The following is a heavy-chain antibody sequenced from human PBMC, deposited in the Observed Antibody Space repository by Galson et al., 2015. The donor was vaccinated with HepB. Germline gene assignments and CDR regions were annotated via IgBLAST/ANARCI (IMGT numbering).Heavy chain of an antibody. CDR1: GFIFSNDS. V-gene: IGHV3-11*03. CDR3: VGSRWFGYFQL. J-gene: IGHJ1*01. D-gene: IGHD6-19*01. Sequence: SLRLSCATSGFIFSNDSMSWIRQAPGQGPEWISYISSNTGYTNYADSVKGRFTISSDTAKKSPFLQMNSLRAEDTAVYYCVGSRWFGYFQLWGQGTLVTVSA. CDR2: ISSNTGYT.